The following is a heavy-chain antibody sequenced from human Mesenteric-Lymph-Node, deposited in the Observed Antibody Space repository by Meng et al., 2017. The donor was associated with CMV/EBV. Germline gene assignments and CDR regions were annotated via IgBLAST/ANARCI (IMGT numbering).Heavy chain of an antibody. CDR2: IYGDDSSA. Sequence: GGSLRLSCVASGFSFSSYAMYWVRQAPGKGMEWVAVIYGDDSSAKYADSVKGRFTVSRDHVKKTLFLQMNSLRAEDTAVYYCAKEEIPTYYTLPDFWGPGTLVTVSS. D-gene: IGHD3-3*01. J-gene: IGHJ4*02. V-gene: IGHV3-23*03. CDR1: GFSFSSYA. CDR3: AKEEIPTYYTLPDF.